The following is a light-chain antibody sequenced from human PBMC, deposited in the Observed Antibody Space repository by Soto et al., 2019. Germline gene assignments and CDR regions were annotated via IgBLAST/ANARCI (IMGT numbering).Light chain of an antibody. CDR3: AAWDDTLNGLV. CDR2: RNN. Sequence: QSVLTQPPSASGTPGQRVSISCSGSRSNIGRNYVYWYQQLPGTAPKLLIQRNNERPSGVPDRSSGSKSGTSVSLAISGLRSEDEATYYCAAWDDTLNGLVFGGGTKLTVL. J-gene: IGLJ3*02. V-gene: IGLV1-47*01. CDR1: RSNIGRNY.